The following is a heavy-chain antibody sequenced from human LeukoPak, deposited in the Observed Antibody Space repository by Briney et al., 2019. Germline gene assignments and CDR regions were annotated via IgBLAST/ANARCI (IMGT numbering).Heavy chain of an antibody. V-gene: IGHV3-7*01. J-gene: IGHJ6*02. D-gene: IGHD2-15*01. CDR1: GFTFSSYW. Sequence: PGGSLRLSCAASGFTFSSYWMSWVRQAPGKGLEWVANIKQDGSEKYYVDSVKGRFTISRDNVKNSLYLQMNSLRVEDTAVYYCARARGYCSGGSCPGPRYYGMDVWGQGTTVTVSS. CDR3: ARARGYCSGGSCPGPRYYGMDV. CDR2: IKQDGSEK.